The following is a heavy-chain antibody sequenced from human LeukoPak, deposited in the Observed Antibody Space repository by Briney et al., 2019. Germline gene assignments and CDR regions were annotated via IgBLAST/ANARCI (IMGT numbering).Heavy chain of an antibody. J-gene: IGHJ4*02. V-gene: IGHV3-23*01. CDR2: ISASGDST. D-gene: IGHD3-10*01. Sequence: QPGGSLRLSCAASGFTFSNYAMACVRQAPGKGLEWVSAISASGDSTHYADSVKGRFTISRDNSKNTLYVQMNSLRAEDTAVYYCARVSYRYYGSGSFQLDYWGQGTLVTVSS. CDR3: ARVSYRYYGSGSFQLDY. CDR1: GFTFSNYA.